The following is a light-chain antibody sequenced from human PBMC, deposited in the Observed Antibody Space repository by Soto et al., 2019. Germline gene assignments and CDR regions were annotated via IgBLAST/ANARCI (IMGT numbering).Light chain of an antibody. Sequence: DFQMTQSPSSLSASVGDRVTITCQASQAINIYLNWYQQKPGEAPKLLVYDASTLETGVPSIFSGSGSETHFTFTISRLQPEDVATYFCLQYDALPLTFGGGTKVGIK. CDR3: LQYDALPLT. V-gene: IGKV1-33*01. CDR2: DAS. CDR1: QAINIY. J-gene: IGKJ4*01.